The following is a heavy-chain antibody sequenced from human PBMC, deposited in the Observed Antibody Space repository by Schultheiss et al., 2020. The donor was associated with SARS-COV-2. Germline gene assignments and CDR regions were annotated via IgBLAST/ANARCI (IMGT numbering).Heavy chain of an antibody. V-gene: IGHV4-4*02. D-gene: IGHD6-19*01. CDR2: IYYTGST. Sequence: SETLSLTCTISGGSIYSNNWWSWVRQTPGKGLEWIGEIYYTGSTNFNPSLRSRVSMSVDKSMNQFSLKLSSVTAADTAVYYCARRWGSGWYFDYWGQGTLVTVSS. CDR3: ARRWGSGWYFDY. J-gene: IGHJ4*02. CDR1: GGSIYSNNW.